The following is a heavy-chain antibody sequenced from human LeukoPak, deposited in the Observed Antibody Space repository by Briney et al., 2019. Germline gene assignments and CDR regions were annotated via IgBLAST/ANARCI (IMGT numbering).Heavy chain of an antibody. D-gene: IGHD5-18*01. J-gene: IGHJ5*02. CDR2: ISGSGGST. Sequence: GGSLRLSCAASGFTLSSYAMSWVRQAPGKGLEWVSAISGSGGSTYYAGSVKGRFTISRDNSKNTLYLQMNSLRAEDTAVYYCAKYLKGAMVSNWFDPWGQGTLVTVSS. CDR3: AKYLKGAMVSNWFDP. V-gene: IGHV3-23*01. CDR1: GFTLSSYA.